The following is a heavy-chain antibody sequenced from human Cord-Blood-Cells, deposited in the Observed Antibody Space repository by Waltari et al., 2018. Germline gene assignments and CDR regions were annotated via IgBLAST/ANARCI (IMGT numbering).Heavy chain of an antibody. CDR3: ARDAYGDFDY. CDR2: IWYDGSNK. CDR1: GFTFSSYG. J-gene: IGHJ4*02. Sequence: QVQLVESGGGVVQPGRSLRLSCAASGFTFSSYGMHWVRQAPGKGVEWVAVIWYDGSNKYYADSVKGRFTISRDNSKNTLYLQMNSLRAEDTAVYYCARDAYGDFDYWGQGTLVTVSS. D-gene: IGHD4-17*01. V-gene: IGHV3-33*01.